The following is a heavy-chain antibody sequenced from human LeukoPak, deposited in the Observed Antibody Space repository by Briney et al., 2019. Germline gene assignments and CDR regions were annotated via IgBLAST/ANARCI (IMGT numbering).Heavy chain of an antibody. Sequence: PSETLSLTCTVSGYSISSGYYWGWIRQPPGKWLEWIGSIYHSGSTYYNPSLKSRVTISVDTSKNQFSLKLSSVTAADTAVYYCARILRNNWFDPWGQGTLVTVSS. D-gene: IGHD2-15*01. J-gene: IGHJ5*02. CDR3: ARILRNNWFDP. V-gene: IGHV4-38-2*02. CDR2: IYHSGST. CDR1: GYSISSGYY.